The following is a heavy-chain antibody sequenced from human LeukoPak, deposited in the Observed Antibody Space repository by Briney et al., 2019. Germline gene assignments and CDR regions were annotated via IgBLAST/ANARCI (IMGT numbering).Heavy chain of an antibody. V-gene: IGHV3-64*01. CDR2: ISSNGHST. J-gene: IGHJ4*02. CDR1: GFTFSNYA. Sequence: PGGSLRLSCAASGFTFSNYAMHWVRQAPGKGLEYVSAISSNGHSTDYAISVKGRFTISRDNSKNTLYLQMGSLGAEDMAVYYCARRPYSGSYYVDYWGQRTLVTVSS. D-gene: IGHD1-26*01. CDR3: ARRPYSGSYYVDY.